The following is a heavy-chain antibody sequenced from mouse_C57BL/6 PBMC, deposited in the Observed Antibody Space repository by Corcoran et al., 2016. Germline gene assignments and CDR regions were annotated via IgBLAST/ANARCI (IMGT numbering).Heavy chain of an antibody. J-gene: IGHJ1*03. CDR3: ARAPVDDGRSHWYFDV. CDR2: INTYSGVP. V-gene: IGHV9-3*01. Sequence: QIQLVQSGPELKKPGETVKISCKASGYTFTTYGMSWVKQAPGKGLKWMGWINTYSGVPTYADDFKGRFAFSLETSASTAYLQINNLKNEDSATYCCARAPVDDGRSHWYFDVWGTGTTVTVSS. D-gene: IGHD1-1*01. CDR1: GYTFTTYG.